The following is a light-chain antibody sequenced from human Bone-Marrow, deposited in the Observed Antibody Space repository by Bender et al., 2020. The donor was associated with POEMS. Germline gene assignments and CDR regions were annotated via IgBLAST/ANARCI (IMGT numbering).Light chain of an antibody. V-gene: IGLV1-36*01. CDR3: SAWDDSLSGWV. J-gene: IGLJ3*02. CDR2: YDV. CDR1: SSNFGNHC. Sequence: QSVVTQPPSLSEAPRQRVTISCSGSSSNFGNHCVNWYQQLPGEAPKLLIYYDVLLTPGVSDRFSASKSGTSASVAISELQYEDEELYYCSAWDDSLSGWVFGGGTKLPVL.